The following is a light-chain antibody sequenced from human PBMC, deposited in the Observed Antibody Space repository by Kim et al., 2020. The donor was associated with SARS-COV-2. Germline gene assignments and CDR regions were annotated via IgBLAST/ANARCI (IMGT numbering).Light chain of an antibody. V-gene: IGKV1-33*01. CDR1: QDISFY. CDR2: DAS. J-gene: IGKJ3*01. CDR3: QQYDNLPVT. Sequence: ASVGDRVTITCQASQDISFYLKWYQKRTGKAPKLLIYDASNLETGAPSRFSGSGSGTDYTFTIISLQPEDFATYYCQQYDNLPVTFGPGTKVDIK.